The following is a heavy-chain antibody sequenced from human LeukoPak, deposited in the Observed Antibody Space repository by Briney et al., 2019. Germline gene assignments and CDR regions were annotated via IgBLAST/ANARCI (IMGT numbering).Heavy chain of an antibody. J-gene: IGHJ6*02. D-gene: IGHD3-10*01. Sequence: GGSLRLSCAASGITVSGNYMNWVRQAPGQGLEWVSVTYRGGTTYYADSVKDRFTVSRDNSGSTLYLQMNSLRAEDTAVYYCAREAYYYGSGTVSGGSYFYGMDVWGPGTTVVVSS. CDR1: GITVSGNY. CDR3: AREAYYYGSGTVSGGSYFYGMDV. V-gene: IGHV3-66*01. CDR2: TYRGGTT.